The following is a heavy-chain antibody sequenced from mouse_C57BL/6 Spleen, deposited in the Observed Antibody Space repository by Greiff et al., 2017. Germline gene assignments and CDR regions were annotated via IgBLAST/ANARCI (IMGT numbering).Heavy chain of an antibody. CDR3: ARLYCYGLDV. Sequence: ESGPGLVKPSQSLSLTCSVTGYSITSGYYWNWIRQFPGNKLEWMGYISYDGSNNYNPSLKNRISITRDTSKNQFFLKLNSVTTEDTATYYCARLYCYGLDVWGTGTTVTVSS. CDR1: GYSITSGYY. D-gene: IGHD1-1*01. CDR2: ISYDGSN. V-gene: IGHV3-6*01. J-gene: IGHJ1*03.